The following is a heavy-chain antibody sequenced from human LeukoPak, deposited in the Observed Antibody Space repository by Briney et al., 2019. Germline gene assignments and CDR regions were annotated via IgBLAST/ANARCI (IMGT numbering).Heavy chain of an antibody. CDR3: ARVKRWLQPYAFDI. V-gene: IGHV3-48*04. CDR1: GFTFGDYA. Sequence: GGSLSLSCTASGFTFGDYAMSWVRQAPGKGLEWVSYISSSSSTIYYADSVKGRFTISRDNAKNSLYLQMNSLRAEDTAVYYCARVKRWLQPYAFDIWGQGTMVTVSS. D-gene: IGHD5-24*01. J-gene: IGHJ3*02. CDR2: ISSSSSTI.